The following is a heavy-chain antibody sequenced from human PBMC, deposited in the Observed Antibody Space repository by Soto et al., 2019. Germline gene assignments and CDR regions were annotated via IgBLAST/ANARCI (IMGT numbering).Heavy chain of an antibody. Sequence: PGGSLRLSCAASGFTFSSYYMHWVRQVPGEWLVWVSRISGDGSTISYADSVKGRFTISRDNAKDTLYLQMNDLRAGDSALYHCTRGPRATSAGTSAHWAQGT. D-gene: IGHD6-13*01. J-gene: IGHJ4*02. CDR3: TRGPRATSAGTSAH. CDR1: GFTFSSYY. CDR2: ISGDGSTI. V-gene: IGHV3-74*01.